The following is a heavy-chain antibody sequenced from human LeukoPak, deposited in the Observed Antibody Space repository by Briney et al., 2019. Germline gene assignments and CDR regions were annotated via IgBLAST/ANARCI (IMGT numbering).Heavy chain of an antibody. V-gene: IGHV4-61*05. CDR3: ARRVTGRGAYYFDY. Sequence: PSETLSLTCTVSGGSISSSSYYWTWIRQPPGKGLEWIGCIYYSGTTNYNPSLKSRVTISVDTSKNQFSLNLSSVTAADTAVYYCARRVTGRGAYYFDYWDQGTLVTVSS. CDR2: IYYSGTT. J-gene: IGHJ4*02. CDR1: GGSISSSSYY. D-gene: IGHD1-14*01.